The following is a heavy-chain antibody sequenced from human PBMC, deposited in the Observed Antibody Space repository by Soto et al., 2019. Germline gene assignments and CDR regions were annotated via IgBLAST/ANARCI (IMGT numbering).Heavy chain of an antibody. V-gene: IGHV3-30*18. J-gene: IGHJ6*02. CDR2: ISYDETNE. CDR3: AKDLRTTMSDYGMDV. Sequence: QVQLVESGGGLVQPGGYLRLTCVASGFTFGSHGMHWVRQAPGKGLEWVAVISYDETNEHYVDSVKGRFTISRDNSKSIRYLQMNRLRPEDTAVYKGAKDLRTTMSDYGMDVWGQGTTVTVSS. CDR1: GFTFGSHG.